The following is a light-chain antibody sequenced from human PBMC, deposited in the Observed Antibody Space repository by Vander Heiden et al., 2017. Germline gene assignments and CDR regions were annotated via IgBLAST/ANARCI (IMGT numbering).Light chain of an antibody. J-gene: IGLJ2*01. V-gene: IGLV2-8*01. CDR3: SSYTGSNNLI. Sequence: QSALTHPPSAPGSPGRSVTISCTGTSNDVGGYNYVSWYQHHPGKAPKLMIYEVSKRPSGVPDRFSGSKSGNTASLTVSGLQAEDEADYYCSSYTGSNNLIFGGGTKLTVL. CDR1: SNDVGGYNY. CDR2: EVS.